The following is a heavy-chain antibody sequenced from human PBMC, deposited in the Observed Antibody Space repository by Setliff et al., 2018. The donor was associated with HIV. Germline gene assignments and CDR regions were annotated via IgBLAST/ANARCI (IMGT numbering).Heavy chain of an antibody. V-gene: IGHV1-2*02. CDR2: IDPNNGVI. Sequence: GASVKVSCKASGYMFTAYHVHWVRRAPGRGLEWMGNIDPNNGVIRSARNFQGRVTMTRDTSISTAYMELSGLTSDDTAVYYCASMGYFGESYFQFWGQGTLVTVSS. D-gene: IGHD3-10*01. CDR1: GYMFTAYH. J-gene: IGHJ1*01. CDR3: ASMGYFGESYFQF.